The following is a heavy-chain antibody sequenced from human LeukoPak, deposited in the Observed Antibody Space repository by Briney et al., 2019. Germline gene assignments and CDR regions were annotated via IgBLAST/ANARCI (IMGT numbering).Heavy chain of an antibody. CDR1: GFTFDDYA. CDR3: AKVLRNNEFDY. CDR2: ISWNSGSI. Sequence: PGGSLRLSCAASGFTFDDYAMHWVRQAPGKGLEWVSGISWNSGSIGYADSVKGRFTISRDNAKNSLYLQMNSLGAEDTALYYCAKVLRNNEFDYWGQGTLVTVSS. V-gene: IGHV3-9*01. J-gene: IGHJ4*02. D-gene: IGHD3-3*01.